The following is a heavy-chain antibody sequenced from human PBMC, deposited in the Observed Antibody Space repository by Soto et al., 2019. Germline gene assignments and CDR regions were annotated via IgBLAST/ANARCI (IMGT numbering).Heavy chain of an antibody. CDR3: ATPRGVRGVITPTYFDY. Sequence: GGSLRLSCAASGFTFSSYAMSWVRQAPGKGLEWVSAISGSGGSTYYADSVKGRFTISRDNSKNTLYLQMNSLRAEDTAVYYCATPRGVRGVITPTYFDYWGQGTLVTVSS. CDR2: ISGSGGST. V-gene: IGHV3-23*01. J-gene: IGHJ4*02. CDR1: GFTFSSYA. D-gene: IGHD3-10*01.